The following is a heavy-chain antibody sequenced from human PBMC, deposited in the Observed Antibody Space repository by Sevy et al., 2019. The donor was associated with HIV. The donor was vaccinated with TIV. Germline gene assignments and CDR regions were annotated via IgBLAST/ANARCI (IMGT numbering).Heavy chain of an antibody. CDR3: ARHAGAAAGYYYYYMDV. J-gene: IGHJ6*03. V-gene: IGHV5-51*01. CDR2: IYPGDSDT. Sequence: GESLKISCKGSGYSFTSYWIGCVRQMPGKGLEWMGIIYPGDSDTRYSPSFQGQVTISADKSISTAYLQWSSLKASDTAMYYCARHAGAAAGYYYYYMDVWGKGTTVTVSS. D-gene: IGHD6-13*01. CDR1: GYSFTSYW.